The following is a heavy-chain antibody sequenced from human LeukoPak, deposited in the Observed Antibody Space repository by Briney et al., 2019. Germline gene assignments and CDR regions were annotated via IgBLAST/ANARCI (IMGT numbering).Heavy chain of an antibody. D-gene: IGHD3-22*01. V-gene: IGHV4-4*07. CDR3: AREWTSGDGSGYPYYFDY. Sequence: SETLSLTCAVSGGSMSSFYWDWIRQPAGKGLQWIGRIYTSGVTNYNPSLKSRVIMSVDTSKNQFSLKLSSVTAADTAVYYCAREWTSGDGSGYPYYFDYWGPGTLVTVSS. J-gene: IGHJ4*02. CDR2: IYTSGVT. CDR1: GGSMSSFY.